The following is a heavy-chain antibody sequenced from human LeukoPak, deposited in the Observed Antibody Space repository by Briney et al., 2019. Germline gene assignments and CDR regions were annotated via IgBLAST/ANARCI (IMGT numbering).Heavy chain of an antibody. D-gene: IGHD3-16*01. J-gene: IGHJ4*02. V-gene: IGHV3-23*01. CDR3: AKALGGYDFDY. Sequence: PGGSLRLSCAASGFTFRSYGMRWVRQAPGEGLEWVSSLSGSGGSTYYADSVKGRFTISRDNSKNTLFLHMNSLRAEDTAVYYCAKALGGYDFDYWGQGTLVPVSS. CDR2: LSGSGGST. CDR1: GFTFRSYG.